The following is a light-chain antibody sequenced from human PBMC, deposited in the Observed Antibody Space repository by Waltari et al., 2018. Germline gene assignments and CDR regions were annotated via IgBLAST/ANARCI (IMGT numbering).Light chain of an antibody. CDR1: QSVGDN. CDR2: GAS. CDR3: QHYHGWPLT. V-gene: IGKV3-15*01. J-gene: IGKJ4*01. Sequence: EIVMTQSPATLSVSPGEGATLSCRASQSVGDNLAWYQQKPDQAPRLIIYGASTRATAIPARFSGSGSGTEFTLTISSLQSEDFAVYYCQHYHGWPLTFGGGTRVEIK.